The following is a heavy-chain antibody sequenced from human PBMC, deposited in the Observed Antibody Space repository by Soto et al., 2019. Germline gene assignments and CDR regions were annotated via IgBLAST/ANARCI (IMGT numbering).Heavy chain of an antibody. J-gene: IGHJ4*02. CDR2: IIPIIGTA. CDR3: ARGGGVEVGATFNFDN. V-gene: IGHV1-69*13. Sequence: GASVKVSCKASGYTFTNFGVSWVRQVPGQGLEWMGGIIPIIGTAHYAQKFQGRVTITADESTSTAYMELSSLRSEETAVYYCARGGGVEVGATFNFDNWGQGTLVTVSS. D-gene: IGHD1-26*01. CDR1: GYTFTNFG.